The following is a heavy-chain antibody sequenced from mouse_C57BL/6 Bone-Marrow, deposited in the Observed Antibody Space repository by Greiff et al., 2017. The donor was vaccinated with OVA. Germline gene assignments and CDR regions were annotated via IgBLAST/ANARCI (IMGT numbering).Heavy chain of an antibody. D-gene: IGHD1-1*01. CDR3: ARDLITTVNYFDY. CDR1: GYSITSGYY. J-gene: IGHJ2*01. Sequence: EVQLQQSGPGLVKPSPSLSLTCSVTGYSITSGYYWNWIRQFPGNKLEWMGYISYDGSNNYNQSLKNRISLTRDTSKKQIFLKLNSVTTDDTATDDCARDLITTVNYFDYWGQGTTLTVSS. CDR2: ISYDGSN. V-gene: IGHV3-6*01.